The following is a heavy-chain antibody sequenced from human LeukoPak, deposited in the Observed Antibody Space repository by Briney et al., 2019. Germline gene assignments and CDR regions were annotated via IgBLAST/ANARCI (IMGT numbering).Heavy chain of an antibody. J-gene: IGHJ4*02. D-gene: IGHD3-10*01. CDR2: INPNSGGT. Sequence: ASVKVSCKASGYTFTGYYMHWVRQAPGQGLEWMGWINPNSGGTNYAQKFQGRVTMTRDTSISTAYMELSRLRSDDTAVYYCARDGGSGSYYNTFDYWGQGTLVTVSS. CDR3: ARDGGSGSYYNTFDY. CDR1: GYTFTGYY. V-gene: IGHV1-2*02.